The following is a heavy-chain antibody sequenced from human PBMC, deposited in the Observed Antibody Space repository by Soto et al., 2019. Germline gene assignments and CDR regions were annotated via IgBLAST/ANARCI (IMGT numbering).Heavy chain of an antibody. CDR3: AHSPAPRVYFQH. Sequence: SGPTLVNPTQALTLTCVFSGFSLNTGGVTVGWIRQPPGKALEWVALIYWDDGKRYSPSLKSRLTITKETSRNQVVLTMTNVDPEDTATYFCAHSPAPRVYFQHWGEGTLVTVSS. CDR1: GFSLNTGGVT. J-gene: IGHJ1*01. CDR2: IYWDDGK. V-gene: IGHV2-5*02. D-gene: IGHD3-10*01.